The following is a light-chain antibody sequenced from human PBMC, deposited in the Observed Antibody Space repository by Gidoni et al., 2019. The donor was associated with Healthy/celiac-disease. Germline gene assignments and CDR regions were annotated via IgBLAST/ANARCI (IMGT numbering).Light chain of an antibody. J-gene: IGLJ1*01. CDR1: ISDVGGYNY. Sequence: QSALPHPASVSGSPGQSITISCTGTISDVGGYNYVSWYQQHPGKAPKLMIYEVINRPSGVSNRFSGSKSGNTASLTISGLQAEDEADYYCSSYTSSSTRVFGTGTKVTVL. V-gene: IGLV2-14*01. CDR3: SSYTSSSTRV. CDR2: EVI.